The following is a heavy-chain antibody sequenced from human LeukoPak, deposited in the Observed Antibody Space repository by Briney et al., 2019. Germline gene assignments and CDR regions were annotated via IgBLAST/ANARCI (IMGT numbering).Heavy chain of an antibody. CDR1: GFSFSDYY. J-gene: IGHJ4*02. D-gene: IGHD1-1*01. V-gene: IGHV3-11*01. CDR2: IRSGATTI. CDR3: ATINFRPY. Sequence: GGSLTLSCEASGFSFSDYYMSWIRQPPGKGLEWIAYIRSGATTIYYADSVKGRFTISRDDAKNSLFLQMNSLRAEDTAIYYCATINFRPYWGQGTLVTVSS.